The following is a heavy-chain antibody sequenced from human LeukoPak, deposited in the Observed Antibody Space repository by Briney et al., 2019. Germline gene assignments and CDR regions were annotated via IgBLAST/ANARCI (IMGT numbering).Heavy chain of an antibody. CDR1: GFTFSSYW. CDR2: IKQDGSEK. D-gene: IGHD6-19*01. Sequence: PGGSLRLSCAASGFTFSSYWMSWVRQAPGKGLEWVANIKQDGSEKYYVDSVKGRFTISRDNAKNSLYLQMNSLRAEDTAAYYCARDTGSSGWYSFDYWGQGTLVTVSS. J-gene: IGHJ4*02. V-gene: IGHV3-7*01. CDR3: ARDTGSSGWYSFDY.